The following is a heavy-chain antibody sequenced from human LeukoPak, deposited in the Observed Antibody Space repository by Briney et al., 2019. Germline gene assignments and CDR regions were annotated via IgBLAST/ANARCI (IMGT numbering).Heavy chain of an antibody. CDR3: AKHAMIVVKPFDY. V-gene: IGHV3-23*01. CDR2: ISGSGGAT. CDR1: GFAFSSYA. Sequence: GGSLRLSCAASGFAFSSYAMSWVRQAPGEGLERVSTISGSGGATYYADSVKGRFTISTDNSKNTLYLQMNTLRAEDTAVYYCAKHAMIVVKPFDYWGQGTLVTVSS. D-gene: IGHD3-22*01. J-gene: IGHJ4*02.